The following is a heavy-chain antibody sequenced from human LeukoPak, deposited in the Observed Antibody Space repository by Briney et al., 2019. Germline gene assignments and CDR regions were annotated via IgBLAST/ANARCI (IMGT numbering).Heavy chain of an antibody. CDR3: ARDSAGDLDS. CDR2: INPNSGGT. J-gene: IGHJ4*02. CDR1: GYTFTRHY. D-gene: IGHD7-27*01. Sequence: GASVKVSFKASGYTFTRHYMHWVRQAPGQGLEWMGWINPNSGGTNYAQKLQGRVTMTRDTSISTAYMELSRMRSDDTAVYYCARDSAGDLDSWGQGTLVTVSS. V-gene: IGHV1-2*02.